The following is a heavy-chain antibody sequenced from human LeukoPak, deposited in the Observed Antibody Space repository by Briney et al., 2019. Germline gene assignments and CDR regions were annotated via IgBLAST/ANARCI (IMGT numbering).Heavy chain of an antibody. CDR2: IIPIFGTA. V-gene: IGHV1-69*05. Sequence: SVKVSCKASGGTFSSYAISWVRQAPGQGLEWMGRIIPIFGTANYAQKFQGRVTITTDESTSTAYMELSSLRSEDTAVYYCGLIVNLGDAFDIWGQGTMVTVSS. CDR1: GGTFSSYA. J-gene: IGHJ3*02. D-gene: IGHD3-22*01. CDR3: GLIVNLGDAFDI.